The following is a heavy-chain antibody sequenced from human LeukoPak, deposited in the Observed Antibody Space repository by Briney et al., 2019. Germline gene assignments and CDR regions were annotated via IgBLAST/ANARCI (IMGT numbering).Heavy chain of an antibody. D-gene: IGHD2-2*01. CDR1: GFTFSSYA. J-gene: IGHJ4*02. V-gene: IGHV3-30-3*01. CDR3: AREGGYCSSTSCKGFDY. Sequence: GSLRLSCAASGFTFSSYAMHWVRQAPGKGLEWVAVISYDGSNKYYADSVKGRFTISRDNSKNTLYLQMNSLRAEDTAVYYCAREGGYCSSTSCKGFDYWGQGTLVTVSS. CDR2: ISYDGSNK.